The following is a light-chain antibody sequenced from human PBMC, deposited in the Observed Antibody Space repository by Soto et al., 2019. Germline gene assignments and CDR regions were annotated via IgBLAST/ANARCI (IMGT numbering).Light chain of an antibody. V-gene: IGKV1-12*01. J-gene: IGKJ3*01. CDR1: QGISRW. CDR3: QQANSFPLT. CDR2: SAS. Sequence: DIQMTQLPSSVSASVGDRVTITCRASQGISRWLAWYHQKPGKAPNLLIYSASTLHSGVPSRFSGSGSVTDFTLTISSLQTEDFGTYYCQQANSFPLTFGTGTQVDMK.